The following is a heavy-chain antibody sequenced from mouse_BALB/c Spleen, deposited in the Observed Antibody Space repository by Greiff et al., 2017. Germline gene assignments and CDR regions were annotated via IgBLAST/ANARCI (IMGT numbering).Heavy chain of an antibody. CDR3: ARGGYYGNYDYAMDY. J-gene: IGHJ4*01. Sequence: QVQLQQSGPELVKPGASVRISCKASGYTFTSYYIHWVKQRPGQGLEWIGWIYPGNVNTKYNEKFKGKATLTADKSSSTAYMQLSSLTSEDSAVYFCARGGYYGNYDYAMDYWGQGTSVTVSS. D-gene: IGHD2-1*01. CDR1: GYTFTSYY. V-gene: IGHV1S56*01. CDR2: IYPGNVNT.